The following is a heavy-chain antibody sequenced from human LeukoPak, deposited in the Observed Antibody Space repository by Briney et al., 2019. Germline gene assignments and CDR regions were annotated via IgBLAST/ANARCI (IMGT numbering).Heavy chain of an antibody. V-gene: IGHV3-48*04. J-gene: IGHJ4*02. Sequence: GGSLRLSCAASGFTFSSYSMNWVRQAPGKGLEWVSYISSSGSAIYYADSVKGRFTISRDNAKNSLYLQMNSLRAEDTAVYYCAREEINCGGDCFYYWGRGTLVTVSS. CDR1: GFTFSSYS. CDR3: AREEINCGGDCFYY. D-gene: IGHD2-21*01. CDR2: ISSSGSAI.